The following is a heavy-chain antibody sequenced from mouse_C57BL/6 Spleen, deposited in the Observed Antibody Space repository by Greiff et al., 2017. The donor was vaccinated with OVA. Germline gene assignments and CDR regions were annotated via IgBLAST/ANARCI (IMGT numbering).Heavy chain of an antibody. V-gene: IGHV5-6*01. CDR2: ISSGGSYT. D-gene: IGHD1-1*01. J-gene: IGHJ2*01. CDR1: GFTFSSYG. CDR3: ARQDTTVVADY. Sequence: EVQGVESRGDLVKPGGSLKLSCAASGFTFSSYGMSWVRQTPDKRLEWVATISSGGSYTYYPDSVKGRFTISRDNAKNTLYLQMSSLKSEDTAMYYCARQDTTVVADYWGQGTTLTVSS.